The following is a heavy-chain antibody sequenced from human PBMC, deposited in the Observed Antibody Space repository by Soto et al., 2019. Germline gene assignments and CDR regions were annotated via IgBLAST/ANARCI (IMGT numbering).Heavy chain of an antibody. D-gene: IGHD3-22*01. CDR1: GGTFSSYA. Sequence: QVQLVQSGAEVKKPGSSVKVSCKASGGTFSSYAISWVRQAPGQGLERMGGIIAIFGTANYAQKFQGRVTITADESTSTAYMELSSMRSEDAAVYYCARGGGDSSGYAGYFQHWGQGTLVTVSS. J-gene: IGHJ1*01. CDR2: IIAIFGTA. CDR3: ARGGGDSSGYAGYFQH. V-gene: IGHV1-69*01.